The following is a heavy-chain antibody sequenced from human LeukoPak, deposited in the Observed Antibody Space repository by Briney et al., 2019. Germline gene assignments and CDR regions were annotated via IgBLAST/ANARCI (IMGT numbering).Heavy chain of an antibody. V-gene: IGHV3-53*01. CDR3: ARDHWSNAFDI. CDR2: LYNDAFDSAT. CDR1: GFTVSSSF. J-gene: IGHJ3*02. Sequence: GGSLRLSCVGSGFTVSSSFMSWVRQAPGKGLEWVSNLYNDAFDSATHYADSVKGRFTISRDNAKNSLYLQMNSLRDEDTAVYYCARDHWSNAFDIWGQGTMVTVSS.